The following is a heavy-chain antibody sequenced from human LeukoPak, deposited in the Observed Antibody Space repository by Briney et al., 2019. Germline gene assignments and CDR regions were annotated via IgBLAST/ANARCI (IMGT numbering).Heavy chain of an antibody. Sequence: GGSLRLSCAASGFAFSSYTMGWVRQAPGKGLEWVSSITGSSDSTYYADSVKGRFTISRDNSKNTLYLQMNSLRAEDTAVYYCARDPYYYGSGSYYNVAYFDYWGQGTLVTVSS. D-gene: IGHD3-10*01. CDR2: ITGSSDST. V-gene: IGHV3-23*01. J-gene: IGHJ4*02. CDR3: ARDPYYYGSGSYYNVAYFDY. CDR1: GFAFSSYT.